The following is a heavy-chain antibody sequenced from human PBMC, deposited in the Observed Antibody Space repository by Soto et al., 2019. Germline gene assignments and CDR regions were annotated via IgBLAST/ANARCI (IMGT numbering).Heavy chain of an antibody. CDR2: ISRDGGTK. V-gene: IGHV3-30*03. CDR1: GFTVSTYG. J-gene: IGHJ4*02. CDR3: TGEVASGY. D-gene: IGHD7-27*01. Sequence: QVPLVESGGGVVQPGRSLRLSCAVSGFTVSTYGMHWVRQAPGKGREWVAVISRDGGTKYYADSVKGRFTISRDNSRNTLFLEMNSLRGDDMAVYYCTGEVASGYWGQGTLVTVSS.